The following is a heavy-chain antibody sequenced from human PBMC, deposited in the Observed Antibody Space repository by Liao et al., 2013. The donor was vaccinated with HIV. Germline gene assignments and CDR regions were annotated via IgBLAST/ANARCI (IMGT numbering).Heavy chain of an antibody. J-gene: IGHJ4*02. CDR3: AREGGWGYSGPDS. CDR2: IYTTGNT. Sequence: QVQLQESGPGLVKPSQTLSLTCTVSGGSISSGAYYWIWIRQPAGKGLEWIGHIYTTGNTNYNPSLKSRLTISIDTSKNQFSLTLSSVTAADTAVYYCAREGGWGYSGPDSWGQGTLVTVSS. D-gene: IGHD3-16*01. CDR1: GGSISSGAYY. V-gene: IGHV4-61*02.